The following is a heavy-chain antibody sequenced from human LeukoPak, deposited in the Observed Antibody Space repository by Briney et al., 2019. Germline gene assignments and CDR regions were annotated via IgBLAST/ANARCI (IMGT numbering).Heavy chain of an antibody. CDR1: GGSISGYY. J-gene: IGHJ4*01. Sequence: PSETLSLTCTVSGGSISGYYWSWIRQSAGKGLECIGRIYTSGSTNYNPSLKSRVTMSVDTSKNQFSLRMNSVTAADTAVYYCAREGCSSTSCYAEYWGHGTLVTVSS. CDR2: IYTSGST. V-gene: IGHV4-4*07. D-gene: IGHD2-2*01. CDR3: AREGCSSTSCYAEY.